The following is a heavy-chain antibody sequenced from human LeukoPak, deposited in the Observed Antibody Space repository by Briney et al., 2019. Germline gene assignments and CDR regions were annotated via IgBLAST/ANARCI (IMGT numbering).Heavy chain of an antibody. CDR2: INPNSGGT. D-gene: IGHD4-17*01. J-gene: IGHJ4*02. CDR3: ARETVTTNGWNDY. V-gene: IGHV1-2*02. CDR1: GYTFTGYY. Sequence: ASVKVSCKASGYTFTGYYMHWVRQAPGQGLEWMGWINPNSGGTNYAQKFQGRVTMTTDTSTSTAYMELRSLRSDDTAVYYCARETVTTNGWNDYWGQGTLVTVSS.